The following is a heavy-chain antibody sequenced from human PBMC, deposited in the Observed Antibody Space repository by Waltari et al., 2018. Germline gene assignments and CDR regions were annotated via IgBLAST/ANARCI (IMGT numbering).Heavy chain of an antibody. CDR3: AKEAYFANNNYHDS. Sequence: QVQLVESGGGVVQSGGSLRRACAARGFDLRSDGLHWVRQTPARGLECVALISYGGIIKEYADSVRGRFSISRDDSGRILYLQMDSLRVEDTAVYYCAKEAYFANNNYHDSWGQGTRVTVTS. CDR2: ISYGGIIK. D-gene: IGHD2-21*01. CDR1: GFDLRSDG. J-gene: IGHJ5*01. V-gene: IGHV3-30*18.